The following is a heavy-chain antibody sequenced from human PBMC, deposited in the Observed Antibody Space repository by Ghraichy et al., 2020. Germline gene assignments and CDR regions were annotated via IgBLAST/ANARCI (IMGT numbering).Heavy chain of an antibody. V-gene: IGHV3-48*03. CDR2: ISSSGSTI. Sequence: GGSLRLSCVASGFTFSSYEMNWVRQAPGKGLEWVSYISSSGSTIYYADSMKGRFTISRDNAKKSLYLQMNSLRAEDTAVYYCARDLDMDVWGQGTTVTVSS. J-gene: IGHJ6*02. CDR3: ARDLDMDV. D-gene: IGHD1-1*01. CDR1: GFTFSSYE.